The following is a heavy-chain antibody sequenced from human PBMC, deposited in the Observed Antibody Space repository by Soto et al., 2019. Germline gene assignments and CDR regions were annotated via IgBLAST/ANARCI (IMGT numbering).Heavy chain of an antibody. J-gene: IGHJ3*01. V-gene: IGHV3-53*01. Sequence: DVQVGESGGGLIQPGGSLRLSCAASGFIVNGKKYLTWVRQAPGKGLEWLSAVYSADGTFYADSVKCRFTVSLDTVKNTVYVTTTSLRAEDPGLYYCATWRLREHDFDVWGPGTRVTVSA. CDR2: VYSADGT. CDR1: GFIVNGKKY. D-gene: IGHD4-17*01. CDR3: ATWRLREHDFDV.